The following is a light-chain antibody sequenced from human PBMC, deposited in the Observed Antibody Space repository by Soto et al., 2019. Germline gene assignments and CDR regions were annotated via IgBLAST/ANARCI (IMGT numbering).Light chain of an antibody. CDR3: QQYNNWPAIT. CDR2: GTS. V-gene: IGKV3D-15*01. J-gene: IGKJ5*01. Sequence: EIVMTQSPATLSVSPGGRATLSVRSSQSVRRNLAWYQQRPGQPPRLLIYGTSTRATDIPARFSGSGSGTEFTLTISSLQSEDFAVYYCQQYNNWPAITFGQGTRLEIK. CDR1: QSVRRN.